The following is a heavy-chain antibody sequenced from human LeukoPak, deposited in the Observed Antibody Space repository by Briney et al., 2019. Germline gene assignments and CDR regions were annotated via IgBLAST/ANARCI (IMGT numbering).Heavy chain of an antibody. CDR2: MNPNSGNT. J-gene: IGHJ6*03. CDR1: GYTFTSYD. D-gene: IGHD3-10*01. CDR3: ARWGQQAPAMVRAKILYYYYYYMDV. V-gene: IGHV1-8*01. Sequence: GASVKVSCKASGYTFTSYDINWVRQATGQGLEWMGWMNPNSGNTGYAQKFQGRVTMTRNTSIRTAYMELSSLRSEDTAVYYCARWGQQAPAMVRAKILYYYYYYMDVWGKGTTVTVSS.